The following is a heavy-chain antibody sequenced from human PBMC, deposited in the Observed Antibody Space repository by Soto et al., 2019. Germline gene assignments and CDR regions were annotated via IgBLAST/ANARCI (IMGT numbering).Heavy chain of an antibody. CDR2: ISYDGSNK. J-gene: IGHJ4*02. Sequence: QVQLVESGGGVVQPGRSLRLSCAASGFTFSSYGMHWVRQAPGKGLEWVAVISYDGSNKYYADFVKGRFTISRDNSKNTLYLQMNSLRAEDTAVYYCAKFWYSNYRDKDFDYWGQGTLVTVSS. D-gene: IGHD4-4*01. CDR3: AKFWYSNYRDKDFDY. V-gene: IGHV3-30*18. CDR1: GFTFSSYG.